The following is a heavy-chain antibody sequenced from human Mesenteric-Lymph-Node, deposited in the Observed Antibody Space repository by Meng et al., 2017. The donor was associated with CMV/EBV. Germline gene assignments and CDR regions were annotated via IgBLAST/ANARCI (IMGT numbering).Heavy chain of an antibody. Sequence: ASVKVSCKASGYTFTGYYIHWVRQAPGQGFEWLGWINPTLGGTMFAQKFQGRVTMTRDTSISTAYMELRRLTSDDTAIYYCARDRPYGSGIYFDAFDIWGQGTMVTVSS. CDR2: INPTLGGT. D-gene: IGHD3-10*01. CDR3: ARDRPYGSGIYFDAFDI. J-gene: IGHJ3*02. CDR1: GYTFTGYY. V-gene: IGHV1-2*02.